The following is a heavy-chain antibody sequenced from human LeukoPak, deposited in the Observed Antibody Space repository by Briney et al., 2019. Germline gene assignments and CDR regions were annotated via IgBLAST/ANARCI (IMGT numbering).Heavy chain of an antibody. J-gene: IGHJ4*02. CDR2: ISHSGST. V-gene: IGHV4-4*02. D-gene: IGHD6-13*01. CDR3: ARDRRGSSSWVPQKYYFDN. CDR1: GFTFSTHSM. Sequence: GSLRLSCAASGFTFSTHSMNWVRQPPGKGLEWIGEISHSGSTNYNPSLKSRVIISVDKSKNQFSLKLSSVTAADTAVYYCARDRRGSSSWVPQKYYFDNWGQGTLVTVSS.